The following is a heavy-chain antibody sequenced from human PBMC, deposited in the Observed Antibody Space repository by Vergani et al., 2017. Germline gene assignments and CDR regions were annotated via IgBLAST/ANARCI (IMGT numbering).Heavy chain of an antibody. CDR3: ARVITTPFRIGGYMDV. J-gene: IGHJ6*03. Sequence: QVQLVESGGGVVQPGRSLRLSCAASGFTFSSYAMHWVRQAPGKGLEWVAVISYDGSNKYYADSVKGRFTISRDNYKNTLYLQMNSLRAEDTAVHYCARVITTPFRIGGYMDVWGKGTTVTVAS. CDR1: GFTFSSYA. V-gene: IGHV3-30*01. CDR2: ISYDGSNK. D-gene: IGHD3-16*01.